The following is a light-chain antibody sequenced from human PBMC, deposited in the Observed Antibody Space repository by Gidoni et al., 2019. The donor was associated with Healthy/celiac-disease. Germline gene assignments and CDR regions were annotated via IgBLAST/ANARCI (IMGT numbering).Light chain of an antibody. CDR2: GAS. CDR3: PYT. Sequence: EIVMTQSPATLSVSPGERATLSCRASQSVSSNLAWYQQKPGQAPRLLIYGASTRATGIPARFSGSGSGTEFTLTISSLQSEDFAVIPSPYTFGQGTKLEIK. V-gene: IGKV3-15*01. J-gene: IGKJ2*01. CDR1: QSVSSN.